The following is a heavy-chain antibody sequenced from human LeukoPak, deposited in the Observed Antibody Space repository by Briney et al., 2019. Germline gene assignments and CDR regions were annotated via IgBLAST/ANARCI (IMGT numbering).Heavy chain of an antibody. CDR3: AREIYHQLGLYYYYYRDV. CDR2: VYSSGST. CDR1: GGSISSYS. D-gene: IGHD3-16*01. J-gene: IGHJ6*03. Sequence: SETLSLTCTVSGGSISSYSWSWIRQPAGKGLAGIGRVYSSGSTNYNPSLKSRVTMSVDTSKNQHSLKLNSVTAADTAVYYCAREIYHQLGLYYYYYRDVWGKGTRVTVSS. V-gene: IGHV4-4*07.